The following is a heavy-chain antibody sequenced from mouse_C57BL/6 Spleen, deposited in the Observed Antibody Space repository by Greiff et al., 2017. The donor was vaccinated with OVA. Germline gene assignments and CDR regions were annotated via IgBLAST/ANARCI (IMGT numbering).Heavy chain of an antibody. CDR1: GFTFSSYA. V-gene: IGHV5-4*01. J-gene: IGHJ2*01. Sequence: EVKLMESGGGLVKPGGSLKLSCAASGFTFSSYAMSWVRQTPEKRLEWVATISDGGSYTYYPDNVKGRFTISRDNAKNNLYLQMSHLKSEDTAMYYCARDQPTGRSLYYFDYWGQGTTLTVSS. CDR2: ISDGGSYT. D-gene: IGHD2-10*01. CDR3: ARDQPTGRSLYYFDY.